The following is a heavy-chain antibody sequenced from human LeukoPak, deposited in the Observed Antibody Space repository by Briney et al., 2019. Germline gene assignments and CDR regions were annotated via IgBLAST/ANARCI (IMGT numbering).Heavy chain of an antibody. CDR2: IYHSGST. CDR1: GYSISSGYY. V-gene: IGHV4-38-2*02. D-gene: IGHD3-3*01. Sequence: SETLSLTCTVSGYSISSGYYWGWIRQPPGKGLEWIGSIYHSGSTYYNPSLKSRVTISVDTSKNQFSLKLSSVTAADTAVYYCAREGPFFGSLGYWGQGTLVTVSS. J-gene: IGHJ4*02. CDR3: AREGPFFGSLGY.